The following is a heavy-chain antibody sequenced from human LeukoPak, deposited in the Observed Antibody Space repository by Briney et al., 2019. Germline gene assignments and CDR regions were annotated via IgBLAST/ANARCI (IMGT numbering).Heavy chain of an antibody. CDR1: GYTFTSYW. J-gene: IGHJ3*02. CDR3: ARHLLPATVSSYDAFEI. D-gene: IGHD2/OR15-2a*01. V-gene: IGHV5-51*01. CDR2: IYPGDSDT. Sequence: GESLKISCQGSGYTFTSYWIGWVRQMPGKGLEWMGIIYPGDSDTTYSPSFQGQVTISADKSISTAYVQWSSLKASDTAMYYCARHLLPATVSSYDAFEIWGQGTMVTVSS.